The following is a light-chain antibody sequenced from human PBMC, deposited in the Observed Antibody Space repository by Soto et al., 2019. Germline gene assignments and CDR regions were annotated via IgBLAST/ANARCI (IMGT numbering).Light chain of an antibody. CDR1: QSLLYSNGYNY. CDR2: LGS. V-gene: IGKV2-28*01. J-gene: IGKJ1*01. Sequence: DIVMTQSPLSLSVTPGEPASISCRSSQSLLYSNGYNYLDWYLQRPGQSPQLLISLGSNRASGVPDRFSGSGSGTDFTLKISRVEAEDVGLYDCMQGLQSPGTFVQGTKVDIK. CDR3: MQGLQSPGT.